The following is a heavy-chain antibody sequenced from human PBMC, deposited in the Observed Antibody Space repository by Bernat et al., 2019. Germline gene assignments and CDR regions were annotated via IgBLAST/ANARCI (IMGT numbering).Heavy chain of an antibody. CDR3: ASPGGVIAAAEY. Sequence: SLTCTVSGGSISSSSYYWGWTRQPPGKGLEWIGSIYYSGSTYYNPSLKSRVTISVDTSKNQFSLKLSSVTAADTAVYYCASPGGVIAAAEYWGQGTLVTVSS. CDR1: GGSISSSSYY. J-gene: IGHJ4*02. V-gene: IGHV4-39*01. CDR2: IYYSGST. D-gene: IGHD6-13*01.